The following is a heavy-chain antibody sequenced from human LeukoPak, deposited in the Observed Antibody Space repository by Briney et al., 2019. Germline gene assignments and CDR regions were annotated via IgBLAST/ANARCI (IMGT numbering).Heavy chain of an antibody. D-gene: IGHD6-13*01. CDR2: VYYSGSG. Sequence: SETLSLTCTVSDDSIKSHFWTWIRQPPGKGLEWIGYVYYSGSGSSNPSLKSRLTMSVDTSKSQFYLNLNSVTTADTAMYYCARGRIAAARTGMSSNWFDPWGQGTLVTVSS. CDR3: ARGRIAAARTGMSSNWFDP. V-gene: IGHV4-59*11. CDR1: DDSIKSHF. J-gene: IGHJ5*02.